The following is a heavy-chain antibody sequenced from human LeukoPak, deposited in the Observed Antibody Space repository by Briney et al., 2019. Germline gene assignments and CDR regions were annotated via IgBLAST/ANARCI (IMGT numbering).Heavy chain of an antibody. CDR1: GFIFSDYC. V-gene: IGHV3-33*01. D-gene: IGHD2-2*01. CDR2: IWYDGSKE. CDR3: ARGECSTTSCYGY. Sequence: SGRSLRLSCATSGFIFSDYCMHWVRQAPGRGLEWVAVIWYDGSKEYYADSVKGRFTISRDSSKNTVYLQMNSLRAEDTAVYYCARGECSTTSCYGYWGQGTLVTVSS. J-gene: IGHJ4*02.